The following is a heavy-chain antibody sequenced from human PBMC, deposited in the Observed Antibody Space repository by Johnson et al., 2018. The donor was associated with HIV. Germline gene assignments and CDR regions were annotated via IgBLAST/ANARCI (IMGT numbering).Heavy chain of an antibody. CDR1: GFTFSTYW. CDR3: ARGGSIAARREAFDI. D-gene: IGHD6-6*01. Sequence: VQLVESGGGLVQPGGSLRLSCAASGFTFSTYWMSWVRQAPGKGLEWVANITQAGSEKSYVDSVKGRFTISRDNAKNSLYLQMNSLRAEDTAVYYCARGGSIAARREAFDIWGQGTMVTVSS. V-gene: IGHV3-7*01. J-gene: IGHJ3*02. CDR2: ITQAGSEK.